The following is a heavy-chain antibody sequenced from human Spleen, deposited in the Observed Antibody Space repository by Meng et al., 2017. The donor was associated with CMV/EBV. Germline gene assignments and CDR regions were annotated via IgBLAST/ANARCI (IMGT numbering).Heavy chain of an antibody. J-gene: IGHJ5*02. D-gene: IGHD3-10*01. CDR3: AHRRSTMVRGANPWFDP. CDR2: ISWNDDK. CDR1: FSLSTSGVG. Sequence: FSLSTSGVGVGLIRQPPGKALEWLALISWNDDKRYSPSLKSRLTITKDTSKNQVVLTMTNMDPVDTATYYCAHRRSTMVRGANPWFDPWGQGTLVTVSS. V-gene: IGHV2-5*01.